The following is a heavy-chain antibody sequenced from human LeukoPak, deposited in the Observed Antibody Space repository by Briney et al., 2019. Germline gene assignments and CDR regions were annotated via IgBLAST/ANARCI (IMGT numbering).Heavy chain of an antibody. CDR2: IKQDGSEK. D-gene: IGHD3-22*01. Sequence: QAGGSLRLSCVASGFTFSDYWMTWVRQAPGKGLEWVANIKQDGSEKYYVDSVKGQFTISRDNAKNSLFLQMISLRAEDTAVYYCARDSDSSSKYYFAYWGQGTLVTVSS. V-gene: IGHV3-7*01. CDR3: ARDSDSSSKYYFAY. CDR1: GFTFSDYW. J-gene: IGHJ4*02.